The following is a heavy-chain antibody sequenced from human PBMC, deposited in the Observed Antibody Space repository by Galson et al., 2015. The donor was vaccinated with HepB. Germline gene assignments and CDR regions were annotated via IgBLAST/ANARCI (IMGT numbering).Heavy chain of an antibody. J-gene: IGHJ4*02. CDR2: IYYSGST. Sequence: SETLSLTCTVSGGSISSSSYYWGWIRQPPGKGLEWIGSIYYSGSTYYNPSLKSRVTISVDTSKNQFSLKLSSVTAADTAVYYCARPQIGGVHLYYFDYWGQGTLVTVSS. CDR3: ARPQIGGVHLYYFDY. V-gene: IGHV4-39*01. CDR1: GGSISSSSYY. D-gene: IGHD3-16*01.